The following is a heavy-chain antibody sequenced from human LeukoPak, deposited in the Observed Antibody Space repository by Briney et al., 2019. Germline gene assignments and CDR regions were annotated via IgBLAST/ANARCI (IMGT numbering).Heavy chain of an antibody. J-gene: IGHJ4*02. Sequence: GGSLRLSCAASAFTFSSYAMHWVRQAPGKGLEWVAVISDDGSNKYYADSVKGRFTISRDNSKNTLYLQMNSLRAEDTAVYYCARGPYSSGWYGFDYWGQGTLVTVSS. D-gene: IGHD6-19*01. V-gene: IGHV3-30-3*01. CDR2: ISDDGSNK. CDR1: AFTFSSYA. CDR3: ARGPYSSGWYGFDY.